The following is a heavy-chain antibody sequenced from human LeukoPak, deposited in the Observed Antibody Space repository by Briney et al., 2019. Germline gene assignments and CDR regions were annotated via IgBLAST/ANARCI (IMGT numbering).Heavy chain of an antibody. CDR3: AREFEGGYSYGYGY. V-gene: IGHV3-21*01. D-gene: IGHD5-18*01. J-gene: IGHJ4*02. CDR1: GFTFNTYN. CDR2: ISSSSSYI. Sequence: GGSLRLSCAASGFTFNTYNMNWVRQAPGKGLEWVSSISSSSSYIYYADSVKGRFTISRDNAKNSLYLQMNSLRAEDTAVYYCAREFEGGYSYGYGYWGQGTLVTVSS.